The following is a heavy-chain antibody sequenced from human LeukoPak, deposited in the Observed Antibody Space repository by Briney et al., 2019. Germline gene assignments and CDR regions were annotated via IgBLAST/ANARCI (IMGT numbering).Heavy chain of an antibody. CDR3: ARDCLCSGGSCYSGCAFDI. Sequence: ASVKVSCKASGYTFTSYGISWVRQAPGQGLEWMGWISAYNGNTNYAQKLQGRVTMTTDTSTSTAYMELRSLRSDDTAVYYCARDCLCSGGSCYSGCAFDIWGQGTMVTVSS. CDR1: GYTFTSYG. V-gene: IGHV1-18*01. CDR2: ISAYNGNT. J-gene: IGHJ3*02. D-gene: IGHD2-15*01.